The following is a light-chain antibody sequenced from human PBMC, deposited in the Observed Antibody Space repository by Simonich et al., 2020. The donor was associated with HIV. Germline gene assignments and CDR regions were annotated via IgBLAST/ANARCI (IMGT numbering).Light chain of an antibody. CDR2: GTS. Sequence: EILMTQSPATLSVSPGERATLSCRASQSVSSNLAWYQQKPGQAPRLVIYGTSTRAPGIPARFSGSGSGTEFTLTISSMQSEDFAVYYCQQYDNWPLTFGPGTKVDIK. J-gene: IGKJ3*01. CDR1: QSVSSN. CDR3: QQYDNWPLT. V-gene: IGKV3-15*01.